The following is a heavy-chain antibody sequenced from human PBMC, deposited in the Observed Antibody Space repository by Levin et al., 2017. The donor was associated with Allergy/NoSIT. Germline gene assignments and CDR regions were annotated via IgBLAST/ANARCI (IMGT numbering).Heavy chain of an antibody. CDR3: ASPPHYYGSGSYRDV. V-gene: IGHV4-39*01. D-gene: IGHD3-10*01. CDR2: IYYSGST. Sequence: SCTVSGGSISSSSYYWGWIRQPPGKGLEWIGSIYYSGSTYYNPSLKSRVTISVDTSKNQFSLKLSSVTAADTAVYYCASPPHYYGSGSYRDVWGQGTTVTVSS. CDR1: GGSISSSSYY. J-gene: IGHJ6*02.